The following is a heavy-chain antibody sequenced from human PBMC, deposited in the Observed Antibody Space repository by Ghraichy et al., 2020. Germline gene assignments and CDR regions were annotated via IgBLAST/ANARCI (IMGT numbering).Heavy chain of an antibody. CDR2: ITSSSSYI. CDR1: GFTFSSYS. Sequence: GGSLRLSCAASGFTFSSYSMNWVRQAPGKGLEWLSYITSSSSYISYADSVKGRFTISRDNGKNSLYLEMKSLRNEDTAVYYCARGSTLVRFYYYAAMDVWGQGTTVTVSS. V-gene: IGHV3-48*02. D-gene: IGHD4-23*01. CDR3: ARGSTLVRFYYYAAMDV. J-gene: IGHJ6*02.